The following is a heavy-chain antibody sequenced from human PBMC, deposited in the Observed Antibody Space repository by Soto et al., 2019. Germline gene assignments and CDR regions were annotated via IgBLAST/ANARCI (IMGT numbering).Heavy chain of an antibody. J-gene: IGHJ4*02. D-gene: IGHD3-22*01. V-gene: IGHV3-48*02. CDR1: GFTFSSYS. CDR2: ISSSSSTI. CDR3: ARGSGYFSYYSDY. Sequence: EVQLVESGGGLVQPGGSLRLSCAASGFTFSSYSMNWVRQAPGKGLEWVSYISSSSSTIYYADSVKGRFTISRDNAKNSLYLQINSLRDEDTAVYYCARGSGYFSYYSDYWGQGTLVTVSS.